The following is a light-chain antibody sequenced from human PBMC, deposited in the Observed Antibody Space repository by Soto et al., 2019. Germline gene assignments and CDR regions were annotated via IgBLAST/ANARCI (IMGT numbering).Light chain of an antibody. CDR1: SSDVGGYNY. CDR2: EVS. J-gene: IGLJ1*01. V-gene: IGLV2-8*01. CDR3: SSYAGSDNYV. Sequence: QSALTQPASVSGSPGQSITISCTGTSSDVGGYNYVSWYQQHPGKAPKLIIFEVSKRPSGVPDRFSGSKSGNTASLTVSGLQAEDGADYYCSSYAGSDNYVFGTGTKLTVL.